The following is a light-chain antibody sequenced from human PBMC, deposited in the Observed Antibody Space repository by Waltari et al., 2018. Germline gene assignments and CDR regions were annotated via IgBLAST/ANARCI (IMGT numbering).Light chain of an antibody. J-gene: IGLJ3*02. CDR3: AAWDDSLSGRV. CDR2: RNN. V-gene: IGLV1-47*01. CDR1: RSNIGSNY. Sequence: QSVLTQPPSASGTPGPRVTIHCSGSRSNIGSNYVYWYQQLPGTAPKLLIYRNNQRPSGVPDRFSGSKSGTSASLAISGLRSEDEADYYCAAWDDSLSGRVFGGGTKVTVL.